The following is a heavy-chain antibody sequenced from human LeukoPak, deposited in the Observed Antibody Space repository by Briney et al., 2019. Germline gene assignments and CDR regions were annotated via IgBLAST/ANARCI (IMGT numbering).Heavy chain of an antibody. Sequence: GRSLRLSCAASGFTFSSYAMSWVRQAPGKGLEWVSAISGSGGSTYYADSVKGRFTISRDNSKNTLYLQMNSLRAEDTAVYYFAKLGRKYSSGWYIDYWGQGTLVTVSS. CDR3: AKLGRKYSSGWYIDY. V-gene: IGHV3-23*01. CDR1: GFTFSSYA. CDR2: ISGSGGST. J-gene: IGHJ4*02. D-gene: IGHD6-19*01.